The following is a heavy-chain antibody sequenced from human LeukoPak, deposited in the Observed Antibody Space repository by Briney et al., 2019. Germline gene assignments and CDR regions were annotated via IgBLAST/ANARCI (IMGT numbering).Heavy chain of an antibody. D-gene: IGHD3-10*01. CDR3: TTDTTMVRGVAFDY. CDR1: GFTFSNYE. V-gene: IGHV3-15*01. Sequence: GGSLRLSCAASGFTFSNYEMHWVRQAPGKGLEWVGRIKSRTDGVTTDYGAPVKGRFTISRDDSKSTVDLQMNSLKTEDTAVYYCTTDTTMVRGVAFDYWGQGTLVTVSP. J-gene: IGHJ4*02. CDR2: IKSRTDGVTT.